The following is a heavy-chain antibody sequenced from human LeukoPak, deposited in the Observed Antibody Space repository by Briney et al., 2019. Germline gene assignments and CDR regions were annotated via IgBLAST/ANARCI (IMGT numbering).Heavy chain of an antibody. D-gene: IGHD2-21*01. J-gene: IGHJ6*03. CDR3: TRTVDIVVTYYMDV. Sequence: GGSLRLSCAASGFTSWSSAVHWVRQASGKGLEWVCRIRSRSNDYATAYAASVEGRFTISRDDSKNMAFLQMSSLTTEDTAVYYCTRTVDIVVTYYMDVWGKGTTVTVSS. CDR2: IRSRSNDYAT. V-gene: IGHV3-73*01. CDR1: GFTSWSSA.